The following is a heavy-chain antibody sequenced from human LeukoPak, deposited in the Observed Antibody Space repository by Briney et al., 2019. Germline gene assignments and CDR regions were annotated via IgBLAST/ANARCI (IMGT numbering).Heavy chain of an antibody. CDR2: INHSGST. V-gene: IGHV4-34*01. J-gene: IGHJ4*02. CDR1: GVSFSSYY. D-gene: IGHD5-24*01. CDR3: ARLWLQLIDY. Sequence: SETLSLTCAVYGVSFSSYYWSWIRQPPGKGLEWIGEINHSGSTNYNPSLKSRVTISVDTSKNQFSLKLSSVTAADTAVYYCARLWLQLIDYWGQGTLVTVSS.